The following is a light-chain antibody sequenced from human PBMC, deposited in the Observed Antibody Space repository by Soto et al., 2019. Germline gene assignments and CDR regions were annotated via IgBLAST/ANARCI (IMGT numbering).Light chain of an antibody. Sequence: EIAMTQSPATLSVSPGERATLSCRGSQSVSSNLAWYQQKPGQAPRLLIYGASTRATGIPARFSGSGSGTEFTLTISSLQSEDFAVYYCQQYNNWPTITFGQGTRLEIK. CDR1: QSVSSN. CDR3: QQYNNWPTIT. CDR2: GAS. V-gene: IGKV3-15*01. J-gene: IGKJ5*01.